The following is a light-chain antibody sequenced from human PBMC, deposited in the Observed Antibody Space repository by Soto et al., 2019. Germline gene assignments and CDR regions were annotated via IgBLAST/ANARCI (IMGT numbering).Light chain of an antibody. CDR3: QQYGSSPPYT. Sequence: EIVLTQSPGTLSLSPGERVTLSCRASQSVISTYLAWYQQKPGQAPRLLIYGTSSRPTGIPDRFNGSGSGTDFTLTISRLEPEDFAVYYCQQYGSSPPYTFGQGTKLEIK. CDR1: QSVISTY. CDR2: GTS. V-gene: IGKV3-20*01. J-gene: IGKJ2*01.